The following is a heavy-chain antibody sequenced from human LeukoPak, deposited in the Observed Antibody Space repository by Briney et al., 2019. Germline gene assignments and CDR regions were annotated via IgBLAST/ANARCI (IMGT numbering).Heavy chain of an antibody. CDR2: INPNSGGT. D-gene: IGHD6-19*01. J-gene: IGHJ4*02. V-gene: IGHV1-2*06. CDR3: AREDSGWHHRLFDY. CDR1: GYTFTGYY. Sequence: ASVKASCKASGYTFTGYYMHWVRQAPGQGLEWMGRINPNSGGTNYAQKFQGRVTMTRDTSISTAYMELSRLRSDDTAVYYCAREDSGWHHRLFDYWGQGTLVTVSS.